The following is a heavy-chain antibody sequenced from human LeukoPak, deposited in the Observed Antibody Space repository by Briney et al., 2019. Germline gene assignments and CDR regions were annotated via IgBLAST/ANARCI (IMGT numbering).Heavy chain of an antibody. CDR1: GFTFSSYS. D-gene: IGHD3-10*01. CDR2: ISSSSSYI. Sequence: GGSLRLSCAASGFTFSSYSMNWVRQAPGKGLEWVSSISSSSSYIYYADSVKGRFTISRDSAKNSLYLQMNSLRAEDTAVYYCARAYYYGSGSPSNEGYYYGMDVWGKGPRSPSPQ. V-gene: IGHV3-21*01. J-gene: IGHJ6*01. CDR3: ARAYYYGSGSPSNEGYYYGMDV.